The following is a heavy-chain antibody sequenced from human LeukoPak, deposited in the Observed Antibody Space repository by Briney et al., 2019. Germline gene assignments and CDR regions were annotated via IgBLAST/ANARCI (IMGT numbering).Heavy chain of an antibody. V-gene: IGHV3-30*04. Sequence: GGSLRLSCAASGFTFSTYAIHWVRQAPGKWLEWVAVISYEGSIRYYIDSVKGRFTISRDNSKTTLYLQMNSLRAEDTAVYYCARDFRAPQIIPGHYYVMDVWGQGTTVTVSS. D-gene: IGHD2-2*01. CDR3: ARDFRAPQIIPGHYYVMDV. J-gene: IGHJ6*02. CDR2: ISYEGSIR. CDR1: GFTFSTYA.